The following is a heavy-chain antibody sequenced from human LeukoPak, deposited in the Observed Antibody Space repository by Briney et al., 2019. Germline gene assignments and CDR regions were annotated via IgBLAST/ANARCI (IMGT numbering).Heavy chain of an antibody. V-gene: IGHV3-23*01. CDR2: ISGSGDST. CDR3: ARQVGFRSDSTCYFDY. J-gene: IGHJ4*02. CDR1: GFPFSSYV. D-gene: IGHD3-22*01. Sequence: PGGSLILSCAASGFPFSSYVMRWVRQGPGKGLQWVSAISGSGDSTDYADSVKGRFTISRDNSKNILFLQMSSLRADDTAIYYCARQVGFRSDSTCYFDYWGQGALVTVSS.